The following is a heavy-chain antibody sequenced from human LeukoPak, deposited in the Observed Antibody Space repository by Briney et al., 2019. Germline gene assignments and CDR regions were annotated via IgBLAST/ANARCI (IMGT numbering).Heavy chain of an antibody. CDR2: IYYSGST. CDR3: ARGVTNYNWFDP. V-gene: IGHV4-39*07. J-gene: IGHJ5*02. D-gene: IGHD1-7*01. CDR1: GGSISSSSYY. Sequence: KPSETLSLTCTVSGGSISSSSYYWGWIRQPPGKGLEWIGSIYYSGSTYYNPSLRSRVTISVDTSKNQFSLKLSSVTAADTALYYCARGVTNYNWFDPWGQGTLVTVSS.